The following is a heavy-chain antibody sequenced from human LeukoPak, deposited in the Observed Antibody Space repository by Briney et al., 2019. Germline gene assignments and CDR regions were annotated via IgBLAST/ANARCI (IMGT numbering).Heavy chain of an antibody. Sequence: PSETLSLTCTVSGGSISSGDYYWSWIRQPPGKGLEWIGYIYYSGSTYYNPSLKSRVTISVDTSKNQFSLKLSSVTAADTAVYYCARDLRVRRTYYYDSSGVSNAFDIWGQGTMVTVSS. CDR2: IYYSGST. V-gene: IGHV4-30-4*01. CDR1: GGSISSGDYY. J-gene: IGHJ3*02. CDR3: ARDLRVRRTYYYDSSGVSNAFDI. D-gene: IGHD3-22*01.